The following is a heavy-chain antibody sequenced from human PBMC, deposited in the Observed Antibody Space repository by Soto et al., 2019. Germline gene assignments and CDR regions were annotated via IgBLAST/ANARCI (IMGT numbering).Heavy chain of an antibody. J-gene: IGHJ4*01. Sequence: QVQLVQSGAEVKKPGASVKVSCKASGYTFTGYYMHWVRQAPGQGLEWMGWINPNSGGTNYAQKFQGRDTMTRDTSISTAYMELSRLRSDDTAMYYCARTKGKGIAVIFNWGHGTLVTVSS. V-gene: IGHV1-2*02. CDR1: GYTFTGYY. CDR3: ARTKGKGIAVIFN. CDR2: INPNSGGT. D-gene: IGHD6-19*01.